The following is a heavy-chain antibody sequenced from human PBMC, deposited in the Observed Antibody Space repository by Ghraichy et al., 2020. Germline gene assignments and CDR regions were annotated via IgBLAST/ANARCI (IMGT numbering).Heavy chain of an antibody. CDR3: ARGRYYYGDYGRAFDY. Sequence: SETLSLTCAVYGGSFSGYYWSWIRQPPGKGLEWIGEINHSGSTNYNPSLKSRVTISVDTSKNQFSLKLSSVTAADTAVYYCARGRYYYGDYGRAFDYWAREPWSPSPQ. D-gene: IGHD4-17*01. V-gene: IGHV4-34*01. CDR2: INHSGST. J-gene: IGHJ4*02. CDR1: GGSFSGYY.